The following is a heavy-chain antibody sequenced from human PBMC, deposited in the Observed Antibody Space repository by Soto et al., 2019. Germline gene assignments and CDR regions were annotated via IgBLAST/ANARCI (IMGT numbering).Heavy chain of an antibody. CDR1: GGSISSGHYP. CDR2: IYPGGNT. CDR3: ARTIVVVPAAKDNWFDP. J-gene: IGHJ5*02. Sequence: PSETLSLTCAVSGGSISSGHYPWTWIRQPPGKGLEWIGYIYPGGNTYYSPSLKSRVTIALDTSKSLVSLRLNSVTAADAAVYYCARTIVVVPAAKDNWFDPWGQGTLVTVSS. D-gene: IGHD2-2*01. V-gene: IGHV4-30-2*01.